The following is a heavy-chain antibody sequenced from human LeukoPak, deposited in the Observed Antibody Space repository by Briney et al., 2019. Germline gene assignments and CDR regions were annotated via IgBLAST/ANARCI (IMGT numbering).Heavy chain of an antibody. J-gene: IGHJ5*02. CDR1: GGSISSYY. Sequence: SETLSLTCTVSGGSISSYYGSWLRQPPGQGLEWLAYIHSSGYTNYNPSLQSRVTISVNTSKNQFSLKVSSVTAADTAVYYCAKRQGPNSGSYDYFDPWGQGTLVTVSS. CDR3: AKRQGPNSGSYDYFDP. CDR2: IHSSGYT. V-gene: IGHV4-4*09. D-gene: IGHD1-26*01.